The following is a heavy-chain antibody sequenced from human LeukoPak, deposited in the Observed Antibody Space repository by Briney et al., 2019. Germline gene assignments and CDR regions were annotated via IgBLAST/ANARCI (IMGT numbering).Heavy chain of an antibody. CDR2: ISSSSSYI. CDR1: GFTFSSYS. V-gene: IGHV3-21*01. J-gene: IGHJ6*03. CDR3: ARAQWTAFDYYYYMDV. Sequence: PGRSLRLSCAASGFTFSSYSMNWVRQAPGKGLEWVSSISSSSSYIYYADSVKGRFTISRDNAKNSLYLQMNSLRAEDTAVYYCARAQWTAFDYYYYMDVWGKGTTVTVSS. D-gene: IGHD3/OR15-3a*01.